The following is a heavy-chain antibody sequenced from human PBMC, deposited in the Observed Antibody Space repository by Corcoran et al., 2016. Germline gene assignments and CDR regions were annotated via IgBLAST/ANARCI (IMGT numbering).Heavy chain of an antibody. J-gene: IGHJ4*02. D-gene: IGHD2-2*02. Sequence: EVQLLDSGGDLVHAGGSLRLSCAASGFTFSTSWMHWVRQAPGTWLEWVALIKQGGSAIYHADSVRGRITISRDDAKNFLSLPMNSLRAEDTARYYCGTYRGDYWGQGALVTVSS. V-gene: IGHV3-7*01. CDR3: GTYRGDY. CDR2: IKQGGSAI. CDR1: GFTFSTSW.